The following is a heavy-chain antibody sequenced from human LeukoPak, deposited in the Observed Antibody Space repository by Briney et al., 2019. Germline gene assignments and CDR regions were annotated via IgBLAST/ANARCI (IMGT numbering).Heavy chain of an antibody. Sequence: PSETLSLTCTVSGDSISSSSYYWGRIRQPPGKGLEWIGSIYYSGRTYYNPSLESRVTISVDTSKNQFSLKLSSVTAADTAVYYRARKYFDFWSGYYHENWGQGTLVTVSS. J-gene: IGHJ4*02. V-gene: IGHV4-39*01. D-gene: IGHD3-3*01. CDR3: ARKYFDFWSGYYHEN. CDR2: IYYSGRT. CDR1: GDSISSSSYY.